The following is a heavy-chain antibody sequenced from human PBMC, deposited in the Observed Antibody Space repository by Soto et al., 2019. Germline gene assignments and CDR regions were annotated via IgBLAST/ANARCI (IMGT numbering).Heavy chain of an antibody. CDR2: ISGYNGDT. D-gene: IGHD2-8*01. Sequence: QGLLVQSGAEVKQPGASVKVSCKASGYSFTTYGISWVRQAPGQGLEWMGWISGYNGDTNNAQKFQARVTMTIDRSTTTAYLELRSLTSDDTAVYYCAKNGHPPYYYYGMDVWGQGTTVTVSS. V-gene: IGHV1-18*01. CDR1: GYSFTTYG. J-gene: IGHJ6*02. CDR3: AKNGHPPYYYYGMDV.